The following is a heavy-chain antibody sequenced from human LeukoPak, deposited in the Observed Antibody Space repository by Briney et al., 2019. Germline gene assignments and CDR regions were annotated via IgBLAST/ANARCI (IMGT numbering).Heavy chain of an antibody. Sequence: GGSLRLSCAASGFSFSSYAMYWVRQAPGKGLEYVSAISSNAVSTYYANSVKGRFTISRDNSKNTLYLQMNSLRAEDTAVYYCARWGSSFYFDYWGQGTLVTVSS. V-gene: IGHV3-64*01. CDR1: GFSFSSYA. CDR3: ARWGSSFYFDY. D-gene: IGHD6-6*01. CDR2: ISSNAVST. J-gene: IGHJ4*02.